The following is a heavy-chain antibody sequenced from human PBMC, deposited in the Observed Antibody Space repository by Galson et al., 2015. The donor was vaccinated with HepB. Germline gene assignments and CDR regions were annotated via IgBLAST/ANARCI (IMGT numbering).Heavy chain of an antibody. CDR3: ARARRNIVVVPAAIQCYFDY. J-gene: IGHJ4*02. Sequence: SVKVSCKASGYTFTSYDINWVRQATGQGLEWMGWMNPNSGNTGYAQKFQGRVTMTRNTSISTAYMELSSLRSEDTAVYYCARARRNIVVVPAAIQCYFDYWGQGTLVTVSS. CDR2: MNPNSGNT. V-gene: IGHV1-8*01. CDR1: GYTFTSYD. D-gene: IGHD2-2*01.